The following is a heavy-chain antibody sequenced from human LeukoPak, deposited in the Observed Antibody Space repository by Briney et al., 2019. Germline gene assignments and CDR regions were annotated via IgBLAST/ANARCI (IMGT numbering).Heavy chain of an antibody. V-gene: IGHV3-33*06. CDR3: AKGPSSGWTNWFDP. CDR1: GFTFSSYG. Sequence: GGSLRLSCAASGFTFSSYGMHWVRQAPGKGLEWVAVIWYDGSNKYYADSVKGRFTISRDNSKNTLYLQMNSLRAEDTAVYYCAKGPSSGWTNWFDPWGQGTLVTVSS. D-gene: IGHD6-19*01. CDR2: IWYDGSNK. J-gene: IGHJ5*02.